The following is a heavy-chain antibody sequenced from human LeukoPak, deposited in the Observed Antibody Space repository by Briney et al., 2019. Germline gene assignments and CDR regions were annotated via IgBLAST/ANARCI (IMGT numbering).Heavy chain of an antibody. D-gene: IGHD2-15*01. CDR3: AGGYCSGGSCYSSPAYYFDY. V-gene: IGHV4-30-2*01. CDR1: XGXISXGGYS. J-gene: IGHJ4*02. Sequence: SXTXXVXXGXISXGGYSWSWIRQPPGTGLEWLGYIYHSGSTNYNPSLKSRVTISVDTSKNQFSLKLSSVTAADTAVYYCAGGYCSGGSCYSSPAYYFDYWGQGTLVTVSS. CDR2: IYHSGST.